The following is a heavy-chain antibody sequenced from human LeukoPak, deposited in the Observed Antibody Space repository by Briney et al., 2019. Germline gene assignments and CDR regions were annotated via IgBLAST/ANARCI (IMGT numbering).Heavy chain of an antibody. Sequence: PGGSLRLSCAASGFTVNTNHMHWVRQAPGRGLEWVANIKQDGSEEDYVDSVKGRFIISRDNVKNSLYLQMNSLRAEDTAVYYCARKGSGNARWDYWGQGILVTVSS. V-gene: IGHV3-7*01. CDR1: GFTVNTNH. CDR3: ARKGSGNARWDY. CDR2: IKQDGSEE. J-gene: IGHJ4*02. D-gene: IGHD2-15*01.